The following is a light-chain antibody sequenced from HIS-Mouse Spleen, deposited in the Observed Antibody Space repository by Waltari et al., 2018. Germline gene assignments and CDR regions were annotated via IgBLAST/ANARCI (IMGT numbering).Light chain of an antibody. CDR2: AAS. V-gene: IGKV1-39*01. J-gene: IGKJ2*01. CDR1: QSISSY. CDR3: QQSYSTPNT. Sequence: DIQMTQSPSSLSASVGDRVTITCQASQSISSYLNWYQPKPGKAPKLLVYAASSLQSGVPSRFSGSGSGTDFTLTISSLQPEDFATYYCQQSYSTPNTFGQGTKLEIK.